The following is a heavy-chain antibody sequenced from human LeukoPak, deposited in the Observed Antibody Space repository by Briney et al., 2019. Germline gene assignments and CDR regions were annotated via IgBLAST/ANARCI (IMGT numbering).Heavy chain of an antibody. D-gene: IGHD2-2*01. CDR2: IKPDGSEK. V-gene: IGHV3-7*01. Sequence: GGSLRLSCAASGFTFGTYSMSWVRQAPGKGLEWVAHIKPDGSEKYYVDSVRGRFTISRDNAKNSLYLQMNSLRVEDTAVYYCASASPRIVIVPTTMQYWGQGSLVTVSS. CDR1: GFTFGTYS. CDR3: ASASPRIVIVPTTMQY. J-gene: IGHJ1*01.